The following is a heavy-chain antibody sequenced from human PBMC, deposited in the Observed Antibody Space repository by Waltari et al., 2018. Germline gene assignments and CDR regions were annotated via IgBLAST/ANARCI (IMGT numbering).Heavy chain of an antibody. CDR2: IIPIFGTA. CDR3: ARAPRGIAARPAPLDY. V-gene: IGHV1-69*13. D-gene: IGHD6-6*01. CDR1: GGTFSSYA. J-gene: IGHJ4*02. Sequence: QVQLVQSGAEVKKPGSSVKVSCKASGGTFSSYAISWVRQAPGQGLEWRGGIIPIFGTANSAEKVQGRVTITADEATSTAYMELSSLRSEDTAVYYCARAPRGIAARPAPLDYWGQGTLVTVSS.